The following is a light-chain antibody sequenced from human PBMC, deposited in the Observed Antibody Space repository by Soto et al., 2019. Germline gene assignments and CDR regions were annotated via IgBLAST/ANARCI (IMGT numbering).Light chain of an antibody. CDR1: QSVSSY. CDR3: QQRSSWRT. J-gene: IGKJ4*01. V-gene: IGKV3-11*01. Sequence: EIVLTQSPATLSLSPGERATLSCRASQSVSSYLAWYRQKPGQAPRLLIYDTSNRATGIPARFSGNGSGTDYTLTISSLEPEDFAVYYCQQRSSWRTFGGGTKVEIK. CDR2: DTS.